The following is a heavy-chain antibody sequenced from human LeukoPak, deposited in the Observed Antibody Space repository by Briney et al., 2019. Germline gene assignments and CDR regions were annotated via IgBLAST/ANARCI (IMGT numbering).Heavy chain of an antibody. CDR1: GVSITTTSDY. J-gene: IGHJ4*02. V-gene: IGHV4-39*07. CDR3: AKGPYVGGCFDS. Sequence: SETLSLTCTVSGVSITTTSDYWVWIRQPPGKGLEWIGSIYSRGSTYYSGSLKSRMTILVDTSTNQFSLKLRSVAAADTAVYSCAKGPYVGGCFDSWGQGALVTVSS. CDR2: IYSRGST. D-gene: IGHD1-26*01.